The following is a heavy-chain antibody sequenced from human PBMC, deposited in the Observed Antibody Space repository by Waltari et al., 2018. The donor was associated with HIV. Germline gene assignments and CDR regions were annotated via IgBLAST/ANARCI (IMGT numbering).Heavy chain of an antibody. Sequence: EVQLVESGGGLVKPGGSLRLSCTTSGFIVTDAWMSWVRQAPGGGLEWVGRMKSQDDGGTTDYAAPVKGRFTISGDDSKNTVFLQMNSLKPEDTAVYYCATVGGGTRDFWGQGTLVIVSS. CDR1: GFIVTDAW. CDR3: ATVGGGTRDF. V-gene: IGHV3-15*01. D-gene: IGHD3-16*01. CDR2: MKSQDDGGTT. J-gene: IGHJ4*02.